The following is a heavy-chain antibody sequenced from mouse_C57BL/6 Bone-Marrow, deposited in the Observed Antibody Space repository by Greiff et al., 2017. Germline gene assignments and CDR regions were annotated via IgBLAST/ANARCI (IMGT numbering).Heavy chain of an antibody. CDR3: ARGTVVGYFDY. V-gene: IGHV14-2*01. Sequence: EVQRLQSGAELVKPGASVKLSCTASGFHITDYYMHWVKQRTEQGLEWIGRIDPADGETKYAQQFQGKATMTAATSSNTSYLQLSSLTSEDTDVSCCARGTVVGYFDYWGQGTTLTVSA. CDR1: GFHITDYY. CDR2: IDPADGET. D-gene: IGHD1-1*01. J-gene: IGHJ2*01.